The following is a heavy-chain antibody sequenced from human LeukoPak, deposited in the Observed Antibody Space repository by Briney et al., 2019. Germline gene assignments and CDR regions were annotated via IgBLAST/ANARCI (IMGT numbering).Heavy chain of an antibody. CDR1: GFTFSSSW. V-gene: IGHV3-7*01. Sequence: QAGGSLRLSCVASGFTFSSSWMSWVRQPPGKGLEWVAYIKQDRSEQHYVDSVKGRFTISRDNAKNSLYLQMNSLRVEDTAVFYCARGGWYPDYWGLGTLVTVSS. D-gene: IGHD6-19*01. CDR2: IKQDRSEQ. J-gene: IGHJ4*02. CDR3: ARGGWYPDY.